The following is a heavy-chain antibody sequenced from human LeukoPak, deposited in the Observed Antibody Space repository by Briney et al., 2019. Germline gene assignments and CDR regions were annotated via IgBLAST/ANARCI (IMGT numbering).Heavy chain of an antibody. CDR2: IYYSGST. D-gene: IGHD3-22*01. J-gene: IGHJ4*02. V-gene: IGHV4-30-4*01. Sequence: SETLSLTCTVSGGSISSGDYYWSWIRQPPGKGLEWIGYIYYSGSTYYNPSLKSRVTISVDTSKNQFSLKLSSVTAADTAVYYCARGPLVYYDSSVLDYWGQGTLVTVSS. CDR1: GGSISSGDYY. CDR3: ARGPLVYYDSSVLDY.